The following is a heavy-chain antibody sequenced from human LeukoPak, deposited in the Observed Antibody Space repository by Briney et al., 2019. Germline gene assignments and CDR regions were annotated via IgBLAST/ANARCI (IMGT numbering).Heavy chain of an antibody. CDR3: ASASYSSSWYSR. J-gene: IGHJ3*01. Sequence: SETLSLTCAVSGGSISSGGYSWSWIRQPPGKGLEWIGYIYHSGSTYYNPSLKSRVTISVDRSKNQFSLKLSSVTAADTAVYYCASASYSSSWYSRWGQGTMATVSS. D-gene: IGHD6-13*01. CDR2: IYHSGST. CDR1: GGSISSGGYS. V-gene: IGHV4-30-2*01.